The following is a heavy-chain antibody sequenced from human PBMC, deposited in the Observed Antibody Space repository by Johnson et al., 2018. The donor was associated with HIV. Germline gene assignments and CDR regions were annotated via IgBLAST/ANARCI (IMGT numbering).Heavy chain of an antibody. V-gene: IGHV3-30*02. CDR3: ARGVVGVLSNALDI. Sequence: QVQLVESGGGVVQPGGSLRLPCVASGFTLSNYGMHWVRQAPGKGLEWVAFIRYDGGNKYYSDSVKGRFNISRDNSKNTLYLQMNSLRPEDTAVYYCARGVVGVLSNALDIWGQGTMVSVSS. D-gene: IGHD3-16*01. J-gene: IGHJ3*02. CDR1: GFTLSNYG. CDR2: IRYDGGNK.